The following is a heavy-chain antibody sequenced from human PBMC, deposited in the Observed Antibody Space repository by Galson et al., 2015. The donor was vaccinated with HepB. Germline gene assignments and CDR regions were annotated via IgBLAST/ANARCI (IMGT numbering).Heavy chain of an antibody. V-gene: IGHV3-21*01. J-gene: IGHJ3*02. CDR2: ISSSSSYI. CDR1: GFTFSSYS. Sequence: SLRLSCAASGFTFSSYSMNWVRQAPGKGLEWVSSISSSSSYIYYADSVKGRFTISRDNAKNSLYLQMNSLRAEDTAVYYCARESGEYSSGWYPTYDAFDIWGQGTMVTVSS. CDR3: ARESGEYSSGWYPTYDAFDI. D-gene: IGHD6-19*01.